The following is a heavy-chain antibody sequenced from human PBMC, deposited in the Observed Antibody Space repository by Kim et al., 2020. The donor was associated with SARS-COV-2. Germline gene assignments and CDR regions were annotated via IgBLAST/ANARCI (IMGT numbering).Heavy chain of an antibody. D-gene: IGHD3-10*01. V-gene: IGHV3-21*01. J-gene: IGHJ6*02. CDR1: GFTFSSYS. CDR3: ARDGIYGSGSFYYYGMDV. CDR2: ISSSSSYI. Sequence: GGSLRLSCAASGFTFSSYSMNWVRQAPGKGLEWVSSISSSSSYIYYADSVKGRFTISRDNAKNSLYLQMNSLRAEDTAVYYCARDGIYGSGSFYYYGMDVWGQGTTVTVSS.